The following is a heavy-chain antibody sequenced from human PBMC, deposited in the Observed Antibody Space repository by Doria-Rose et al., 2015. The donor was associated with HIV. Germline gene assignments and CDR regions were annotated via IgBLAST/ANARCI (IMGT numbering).Heavy chain of an antibody. D-gene: IGHD3-10*01. CDR1: GFTFSSHR. Sequence: VQLVQSEGGLVRPGGSLRLTCATSGFTFSSHRINWVRQAPGKGLEWVSSISSTSAYMNYSDSVKIRCNITRNNARNSLYLQMDSLRAEDTAIYYGATGVTLDYWGQGTLVTVSP. J-gene: IGHJ4*02. CDR3: ATGVTLDY. V-gene: IGHV3-21*01. CDR2: ISSTSAYM.